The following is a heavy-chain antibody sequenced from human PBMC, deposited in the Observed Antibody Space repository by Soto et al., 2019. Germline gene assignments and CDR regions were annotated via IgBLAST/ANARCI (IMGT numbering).Heavy chain of an antibody. J-gene: IGHJ4*02. Sequence: PGGSLRLSCAASGFTFSSYWMHWVRQAPGKGLVWVSRINSDGSSTSYADPVKGRFTISRDNAKNTLYLQMNSLRAEDTAVYYCARDLPYDFWSGSYYFDYWGQGTLVIVSS. V-gene: IGHV3-74*01. CDR3: ARDLPYDFWSGSYYFDY. D-gene: IGHD3-3*01. CDR2: INSDGSST. CDR1: GFTFSSYW.